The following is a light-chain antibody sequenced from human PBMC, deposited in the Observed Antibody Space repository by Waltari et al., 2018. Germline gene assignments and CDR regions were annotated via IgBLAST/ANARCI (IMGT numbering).Light chain of an antibody. CDR3: SAYAGNNKLL. J-gene: IGLJ3*02. CDR1: SSDIGRYND. Sequence: QSALTQPPSASGSPGQSVTISCTGTSSDIGRYNDVSWYQQYSGKAPKPIIYEVAKRASGVPDRFSGSKSCYTASRTVSGLQVEDEADYYCSAYAGNNKLLFGGGTELTVL. CDR2: EVA. V-gene: IGLV2-8*01.